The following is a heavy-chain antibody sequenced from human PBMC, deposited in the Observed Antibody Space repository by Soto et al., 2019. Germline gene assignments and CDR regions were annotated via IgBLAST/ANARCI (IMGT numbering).Heavy chain of an antibody. J-gene: IGHJ4*02. D-gene: IGHD2-2*01. CDR3: TRASSYALDY. V-gene: IGHV3-23*01. CDR2: ISDGGGST. Sequence: GGSLRLSCAASGFTFSSYGMSWVRQAPGKGLEWVSVISDGGGSTFYADSVKGRFTISRDNSKNTLYLQMNGLRADDTAVYYCTRASSYALDYWGQGALVTVSS. CDR1: GFTFSSYG.